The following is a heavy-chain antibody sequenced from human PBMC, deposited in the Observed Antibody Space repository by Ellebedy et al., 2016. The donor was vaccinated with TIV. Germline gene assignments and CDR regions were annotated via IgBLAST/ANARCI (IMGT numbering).Heavy chain of an antibody. CDR1: GFTFSTYG. V-gene: IGHV3-30*03. D-gene: IGHD2-15*01. CDR3: ATPLVVVAATLVDY. J-gene: IGHJ4*02. CDR2: ISYVGNNK. Sequence: PGGSLRLSCAASGFTFSTYGMHWVRQAPGKGLEWVAVISYVGNNKYYADSVKGRFTISRDNSKNTLYLQMNSLRAEDTAVYYCATPLVVVAATLVDYWGQGTLVTVSS.